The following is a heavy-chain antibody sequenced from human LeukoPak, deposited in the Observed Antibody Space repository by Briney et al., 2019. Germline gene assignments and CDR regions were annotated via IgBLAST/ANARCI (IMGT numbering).Heavy chain of an antibody. V-gene: IGHV1-69*13. J-gene: IGHJ6*02. CDR1: GGTFSSYA. Sequence: SVKVSCKASGGTFSSYAISWVRQAPGQGLEWMGGIIPIFGTANYAQKFQGRVTITADESTSTAYMELSSLRSEDTAVYYCAGRYCSGGSCHYYYGMDVWGQGTLVTVSS. D-gene: IGHD2-15*01. CDR2: IIPIFGTA. CDR3: AGRYCSGGSCHYYYGMDV.